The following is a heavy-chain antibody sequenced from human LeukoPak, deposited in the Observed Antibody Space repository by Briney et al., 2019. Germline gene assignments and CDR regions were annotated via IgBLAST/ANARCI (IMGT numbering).Heavy chain of an antibody. CDR1: GYTFTSYG. J-gene: IGHJ6*02. V-gene: IGHV1-8*02. CDR2: MNPNSGNT. Sequence: ASVKVSCKASGYTFTSYGISWVRQAPGQGPEWMGWMNPNSGNTGYAQKFQGRVTMTRNTSISTAYMELSSLRSEDTAVYYCARGASGWYVFYYYYYGMDVWGQGTTVTVSS. CDR3: ARGASGWYVFYYYYYGMDV. D-gene: IGHD6-19*01.